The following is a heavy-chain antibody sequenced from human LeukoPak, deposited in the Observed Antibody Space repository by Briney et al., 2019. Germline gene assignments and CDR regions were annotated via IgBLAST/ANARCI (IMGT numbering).Heavy chain of an antibody. CDR1: GGSISSSSYY. CDR3: AIIVVPAATVVY. CDR2: IYYSGST. V-gene: IGHV4-39*01. J-gene: IGHJ4*02. D-gene: IGHD2-2*01. Sequence: SETLSLTCTVSGGSISSSSYYWGWIRQPPGKGLEWIGSIYYSGSTYYNPSLKSRVTISVDTSKNQFSLKLSSVTAADTAVYYCAIIVVPAATVVYWGQGTLVTVSS.